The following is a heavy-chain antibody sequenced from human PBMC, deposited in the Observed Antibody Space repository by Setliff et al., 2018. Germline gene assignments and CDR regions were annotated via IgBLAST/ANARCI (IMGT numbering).Heavy chain of an antibody. J-gene: IGHJ4*02. CDR2: ISPYSGNT. CDR3: VRSSAPQVALAADFDF. Sequence: ASVKVSCKTSGFRFTNFGFSWVRQAPGQGLEWLGSISPYSGNTNYPQWLQGRVTMTTDTSATTVYMELKSLRSDDTAVYYCVRSSAPQVALAADFDFWGQGTPVTVS. CDR1: GFRFTNFG. V-gene: IGHV1-18*01. D-gene: IGHD6-19*01.